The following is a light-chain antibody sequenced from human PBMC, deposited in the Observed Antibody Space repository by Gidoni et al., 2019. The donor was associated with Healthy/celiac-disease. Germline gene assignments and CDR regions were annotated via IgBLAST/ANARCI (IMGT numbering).Light chain of an antibody. CDR1: QSVSSN. Sequence: EIVMTQSPATLSVSPGERATLSCRAIQSVSSNLACYQQKPGQAPRLLIYGAATRATVIPARFSGSGSGTEFTLTISSLQSEDFAVYYCQQYNNWPFTFXPXTKVDIK. CDR3: QQYNNWPFT. CDR2: GAA. V-gene: IGKV3-15*01. J-gene: IGKJ3*01.